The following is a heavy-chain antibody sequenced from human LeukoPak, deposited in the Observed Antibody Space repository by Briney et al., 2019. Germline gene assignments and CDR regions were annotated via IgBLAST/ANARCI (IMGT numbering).Heavy chain of an antibody. J-gene: IGHJ6*03. V-gene: IGHV1-46*01. CDR3: ARDRAVTTAYYYYMDV. D-gene: IGHD4-17*01. CDR1: GYTFTSYY. CDR2: INPSGGST. Sequence: GASVKVSCKASGYTFTSYYMHWVRQAPGQGLEWMGIINPSGGSTSYAQKFQGRVTMTRDTSTSTVYMELSSLRSEDTAVYYCARDRAVTTAYYYYMDVWGNGTTVTISS.